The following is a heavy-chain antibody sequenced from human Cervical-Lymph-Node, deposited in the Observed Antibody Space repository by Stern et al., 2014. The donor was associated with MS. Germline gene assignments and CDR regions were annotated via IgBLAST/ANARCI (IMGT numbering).Heavy chain of an antibody. CDR3: AKDLREWSYGRDAFDV. D-gene: IGHD3-3*01. V-gene: IGHV3-23*04. CDR2: VSGSGKST. J-gene: IGHJ3*01. CDR1: GFNFSNYA. Sequence: EVQLVESGGGLVQPGGSLRLSCAASGFNFSNYAMTWLRQAPGKGLEWISSVSGSGKSTYYADSVKGRFTIARDNAKNTLYLQMENVRDGDMAIYYCAKDLREWSYGRDAFDVWGQGTKVTVSS.